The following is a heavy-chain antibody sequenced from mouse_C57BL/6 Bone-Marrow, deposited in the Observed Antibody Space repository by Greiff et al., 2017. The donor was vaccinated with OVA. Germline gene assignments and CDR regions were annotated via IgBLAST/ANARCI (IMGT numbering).Heavy chain of an antibody. J-gene: IGHJ3*01. CDR2: IRLKSDNYAT. Sequence: EVQLQESGGGLVQPGGSMKLSCVASGFTFSNYWMNWVRQSPEKGLEWVAQIRLKSDNYATHYAESVKGRFTISRDDSKSSVYLQTNNLRAEDTGIYYCTDGPWFAYWGQGTLVTVSA. CDR1: GFTFSNYW. CDR3: TDGPWFAY. V-gene: IGHV6-3*01.